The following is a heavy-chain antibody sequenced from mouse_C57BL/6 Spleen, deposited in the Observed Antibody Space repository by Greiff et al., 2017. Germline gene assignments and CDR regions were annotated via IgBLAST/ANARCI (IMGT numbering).Heavy chain of an antibody. CDR2: IYPGDGDT. D-gene: IGHD1-1*02. Sequence: QVQLQQSGAELVKPGASVKISCKASGYAFSSYWMNWVKQRPGKGLEWIGQIYPGDGDTNYNGKLKGKATLTADKSSSTPYMQLSSLTSEESSVYFCARGRAEPWCFAYWGQGTLVTVSA. V-gene: IGHV1-80*01. CDR1: GYAFSSYW. J-gene: IGHJ3*01. CDR3: ARGRAEPWCFAY.